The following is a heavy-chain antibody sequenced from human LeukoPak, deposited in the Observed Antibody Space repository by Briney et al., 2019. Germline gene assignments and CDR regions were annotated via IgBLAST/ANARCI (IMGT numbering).Heavy chain of an antibody. CDR1: GFTFSSYS. CDR3: AELGITMIGGV. Sequence: GGSLRLSCAASGFTFSSYSMNWVRQAPGKGLEWVSSISSSSSYIYYADSVKGRFTISRDNAKNSLYLQMNGLRAEDTAVYYCAELGITMIGGVWGKGTTVTISS. D-gene: IGHD3-10*02. J-gene: IGHJ6*04. CDR2: ISSSSSYI. V-gene: IGHV3-21*01.